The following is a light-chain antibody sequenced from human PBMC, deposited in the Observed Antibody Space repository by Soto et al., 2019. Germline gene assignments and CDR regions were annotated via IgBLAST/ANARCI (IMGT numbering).Light chain of an antibody. J-gene: IGKJ5*01. CDR2: GAS. CDR1: QSVSSGY. Sequence: EIVLTQSPGTLSLSPGEIATLSCRASQSVSSGYLAWYQHKPGQAPRLLIFGASIRSAGIPDRFTGSGSGAVFTLTISRLEPEDFAVYYCQQYGSSPEFGQGTRLEIK. CDR3: QQYGSSPE. V-gene: IGKV3-20*01.